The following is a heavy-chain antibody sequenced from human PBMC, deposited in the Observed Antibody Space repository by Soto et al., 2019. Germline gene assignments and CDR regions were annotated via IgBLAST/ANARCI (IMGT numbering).Heavy chain of an antibody. CDR3: ARELFGVVIISYYYYMDV. J-gene: IGHJ6*03. CDR2: TYYRSKWYN. Sequence: PSQTLSLTCAISGDSVSSNSAAWNWIRQPPSRGLEWLGRTYYRSKWYNDYAVSVKSRITINPDTSKNQFSLQLNSVTPEDTAVYYCARELFGVVIISYYYYMDVWGKGTTVTVSS. D-gene: IGHD3-3*01. V-gene: IGHV6-1*01. CDR1: GDSVSSNSAA.